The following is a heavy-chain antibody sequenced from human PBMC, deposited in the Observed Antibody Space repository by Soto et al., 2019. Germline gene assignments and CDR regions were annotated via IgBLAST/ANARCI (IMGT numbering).Heavy chain of an antibody. CDR3: AAYSQKGY. D-gene: IGHD3-16*01. V-gene: IGHV3-66*01. J-gene: IGHJ4*02. CDR2: IYSGGST. CDR1: GFTVSNKY. Sequence: EEQLVEAGGDLVQPGGSLRLSCAASGFTVSNKYMSWVRQAPGKGLEWVSRIYSGGSTYYADSVKGRFTISRDSFKNTLYLQMNSLRAEDTAMYYCAAYSQKGYWGQGTLVTVSS.